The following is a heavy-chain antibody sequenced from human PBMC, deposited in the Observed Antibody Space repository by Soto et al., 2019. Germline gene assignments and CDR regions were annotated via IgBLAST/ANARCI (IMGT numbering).Heavy chain of an antibody. Sequence: QVQLVQSGAEVKKPGSSVKVSCKASGGTFSTNPISWVRQAPGQGLEWMGGTGSGTGPGNHAQKFQGRLTITVGNSTSTVYMELSSLSTEDTAVYYCARRDSGGFYRYFDSWGQGTLVTVSS. V-gene: IGHV1-69*06. D-gene: IGHD2-15*01. CDR3: ARRDSGGFYRYFDS. CDR2: TGSGTGPG. J-gene: IGHJ4*02. CDR1: GGTFSTNP.